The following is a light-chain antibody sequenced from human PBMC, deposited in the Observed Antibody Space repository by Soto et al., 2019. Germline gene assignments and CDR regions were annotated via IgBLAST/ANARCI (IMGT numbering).Light chain of an antibody. Sequence: QSVLTQPPSVSGAPGQRVTISCTGSSSNIGANYDVQWYQHLPGTAPKLLMYGNTNRPSGVPDRFSGSKSGTSASLAISGLQAEDEADDYCQSYDSSMSGFYVFGTGTKLTVL. CDR1: SSNIGANYD. CDR3: QSYDSSMSGFYV. V-gene: IGLV1-40*01. J-gene: IGLJ1*01. CDR2: GNT.